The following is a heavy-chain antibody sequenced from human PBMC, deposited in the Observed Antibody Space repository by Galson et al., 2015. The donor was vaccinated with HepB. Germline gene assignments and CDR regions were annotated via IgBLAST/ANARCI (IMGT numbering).Heavy chain of an antibody. D-gene: IGHD3-22*01. CDR1: GFILNIYA. CDR3: ARDPWDDSSGCYFDY. J-gene: IGHJ4*02. V-gene: IGHV3-30-3*01. CDR2: ISGDGITQ. Sequence: CAASGFILNIYAMHWVRQAPGKGLEWVAIISGDGITQYYADSVKGRFTISRDNSKKTLYLQMNNLRPEDTAVYYCARDPWDDSSGCYFDYWGQGALVTVSS.